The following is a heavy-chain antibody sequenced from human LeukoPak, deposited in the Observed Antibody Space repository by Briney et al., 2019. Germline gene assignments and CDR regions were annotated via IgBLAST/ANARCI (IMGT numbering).Heavy chain of an antibody. D-gene: IGHD6-13*01. V-gene: IGHV3-48*01. J-gene: IGHJ4*01. Sequence: GGSLRLSCAASGFSFSGYSMNWVRQAPGKGLEWLSYISPTNTPSYADSVEGRFTISRDNAKNSVYLQMNSLRAEDTAVYYCAKTGPWQLAYYFDYWGHGTLVTVSS. CDR1: GFSFSGYS. CDR3: AKTGPWQLAYYFDY. CDR2: ISPTNTP.